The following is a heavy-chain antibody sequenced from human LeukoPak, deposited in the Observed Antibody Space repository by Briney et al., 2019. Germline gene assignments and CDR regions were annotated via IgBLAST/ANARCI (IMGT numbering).Heavy chain of an antibody. CDR3: ARTPGRFLEWLSPFDY. Sequence: ASVKVSCEASGYTFTSYGISWVRQTPGQGLEWMGWISAYNGNTNYAQKLQGRVTMTTDTSTSTAYMEMRSLRSDDTAVYYCARTPGRFLEWLSPFDYWGQGTLVTVSS. V-gene: IGHV1-18*01. CDR1: GYTFTSYG. D-gene: IGHD3-3*01. CDR2: ISAYNGNT. J-gene: IGHJ4*02.